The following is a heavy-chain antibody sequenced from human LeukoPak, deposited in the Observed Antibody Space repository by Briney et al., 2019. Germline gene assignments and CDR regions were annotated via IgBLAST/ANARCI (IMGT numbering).Heavy chain of an antibody. CDR3: ARKARYCSSTSCSHYWYFDL. J-gene: IGHJ2*01. V-gene: IGHV4-34*01. D-gene: IGHD2-2*01. CDR2: INHSGSP. Sequence: SETLSLTCAVYGGSFSGYYWSWIRQPPGKGLEWIGEINHSGSPNYNPSLKSRVTISVDTSKNQFSLKLSSVTAADTAVYYCARKARYCSSTSCSHYWYFDLWGRGTLVTVSS. CDR1: GGSFSGYY.